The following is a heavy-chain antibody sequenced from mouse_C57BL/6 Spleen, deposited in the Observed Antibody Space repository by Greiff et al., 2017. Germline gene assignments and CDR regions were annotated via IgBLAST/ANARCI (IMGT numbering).Heavy chain of an antibody. CDR3: ARGEDSGSDSSGCGYAMDY. J-gene: IGHJ4*01. V-gene: IGHV1-50*01. CDR1: GYTFTSYW. CDR2: IDPSDSYT. D-gene: IGHD3-2*02. Sequence: QVQLQQPGAELVKPGASVKLSCKASGYTFTSYWMQWVKQRPGQGLEWIGEIDPSDSYTNYNQKFKGKATVTVDTSSSTAYMQLSSLTSEDSAVYYWARGEDSGSDSSGCGYAMDYWGQGTSVTVSS.